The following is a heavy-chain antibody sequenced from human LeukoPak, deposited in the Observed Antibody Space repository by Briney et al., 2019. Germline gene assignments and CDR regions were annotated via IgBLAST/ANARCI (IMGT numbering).Heavy chain of an antibody. V-gene: IGHV3-30*04. Sequence: GGSLRLSCAASGFTFSSYAMSWVRQAPGKGLEWVAVISYDGSNKYYADSVKGRFTISRDNSKNTLYLQMNSLRAEDTAVYYCARGGYCSGGSCYHNWFDPWGQGTLVTVSS. CDR3: ARGGYCSGGSCYHNWFDP. CDR2: ISYDGSNK. CDR1: GFTFSSYA. D-gene: IGHD2-15*01. J-gene: IGHJ5*02.